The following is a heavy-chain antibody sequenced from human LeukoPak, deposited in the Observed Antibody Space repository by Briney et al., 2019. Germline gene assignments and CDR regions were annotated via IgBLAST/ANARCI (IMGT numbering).Heavy chain of an antibody. V-gene: IGHV4-34*01. Sequence: PSETLSLTCAVYGGSFSGYYWSWIRQPPGKGLEWIGEINHSGSTNYNPSLKSRVTISVDTSKNQFSLKLSSVTAADTAVYYCVRLGLTIFGVVISRRYGMDVWGQGTTVTVSS. J-gene: IGHJ6*02. CDR1: GGSFSGYY. CDR3: VRLGLTIFGVVISRRYGMDV. CDR2: INHSGST. D-gene: IGHD3-3*01.